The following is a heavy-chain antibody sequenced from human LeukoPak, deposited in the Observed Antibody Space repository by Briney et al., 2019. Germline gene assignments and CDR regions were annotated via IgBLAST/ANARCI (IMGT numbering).Heavy chain of an antibody. CDR2: INWNGDST. Sequence: GGSLRLSCTASGFTFSRYWMHWVRQAPGKGLEWVSTINWNGDSTTYADSVKGRFTISRDNAKNSLYLQMNSLRDEDTAFYYCVKLEYYFDSTGYLDSWGQGSLVTVSS. V-gene: IGHV3-20*04. D-gene: IGHD3-22*01. J-gene: IGHJ4*02. CDR3: VKLEYYFDSTGYLDS. CDR1: GFTFSRYW.